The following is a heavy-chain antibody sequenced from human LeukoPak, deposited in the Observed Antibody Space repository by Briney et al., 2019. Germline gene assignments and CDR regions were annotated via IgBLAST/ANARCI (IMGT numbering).Heavy chain of an antibody. D-gene: IGHD4-17*01. J-gene: IGHJ4*02. CDR3: ASGTRVYGDYEG. Sequence: SETRSLTCTVAGGSISSYYWRWVRQPPGRGLEWIGYIYYSGSTNYNPSLKSRVTISVDTPKKQFSVKLSSVTDADTAVYYCASGTRVYGDYEGWGQGTMVTVSS. CDR1: GGSISSYY. CDR2: IYYSGST. V-gene: IGHV4-59*12.